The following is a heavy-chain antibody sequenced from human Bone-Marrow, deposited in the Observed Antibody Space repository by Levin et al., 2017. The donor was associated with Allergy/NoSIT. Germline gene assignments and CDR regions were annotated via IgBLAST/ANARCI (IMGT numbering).Heavy chain of an antibody. V-gene: IGHV2-70*04. D-gene: IGHD6-13*01. J-gene: IGHJ4*02. CDR2: IGWDDDK. CDR3: ARDIAPGDTGFDY. CDR1: GFSLSTSKMR. Sequence: SGPTLVKPTQTLTLTCTFSGFSLSTSKMRVSWVRQPPGKALEWLARIGWDDDKFYSTSLKTRPSISKDSSKNQVVLTMTNMDPVDTATYFCARDIAPGDTGFDYWGQGTLVTVSS.